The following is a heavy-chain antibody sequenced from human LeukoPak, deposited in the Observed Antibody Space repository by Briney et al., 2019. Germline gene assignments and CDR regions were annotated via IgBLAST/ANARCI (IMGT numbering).Heavy chain of an antibody. CDR2: INHSGTT. D-gene: IGHD1-26*01. CDR3: ARRYSGSYGLYSHHSMDV. V-gene: IGHV4-4*02. CDR1: GGSISSSNW. J-gene: IGHJ6*03. Sequence: KPSGTLSLTCAVSGGSISSSNWWSWVRQPPGKGLEWIGEINHSGTTNYNSSLKSRVTVSVDTSKNQFSLKLSSVTAADKAVYYCARRYSGSYGLYSHHSMDVWGKGTTVTISS.